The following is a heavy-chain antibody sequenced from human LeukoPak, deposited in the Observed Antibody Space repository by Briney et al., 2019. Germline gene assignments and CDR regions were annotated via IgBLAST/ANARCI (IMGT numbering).Heavy chain of an antibody. J-gene: IGHJ5*02. Sequence: SQTLSLTCTVSGGSISSGSYYWSWIRQPAGKGLEWIGRIYTSGSTNYNPSLKSRVTISVDTSKNQFSLKLSSVTAADTAVYYCARVVVGSHMGVWFDPWGQGTLVTVSS. CDR1: GGSISSGSYY. CDR2: IYTSGST. D-gene: IGHD1-26*01. V-gene: IGHV4-61*02. CDR3: ARVVVGSHMGVWFDP.